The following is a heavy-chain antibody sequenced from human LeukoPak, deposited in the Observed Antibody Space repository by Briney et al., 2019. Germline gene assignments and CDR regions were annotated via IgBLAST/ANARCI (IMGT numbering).Heavy chain of an antibody. J-gene: IGHJ6*03. CDR3: ARTPFNIVVVPAAIEVQSNFYMDV. CDR1: GFTFSSYW. Sequence: WGSLRLSCAASGFTFSSYWMSWVRQVPGKGLEWVANIKQDGSEKYYVDSVKGRFTISRDNAKNSLYLQMNSLRAEDTAVYYCARTPFNIVVVPAAIEVQSNFYMDVWGKGTTVTISS. D-gene: IGHD2-2*01. V-gene: IGHV3-7*03. CDR2: IKQDGSEK.